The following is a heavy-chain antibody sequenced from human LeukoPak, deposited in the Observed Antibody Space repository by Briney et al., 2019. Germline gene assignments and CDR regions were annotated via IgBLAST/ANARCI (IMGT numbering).Heavy chain of an antibody. V-gene: IGHV4-34*01. CDR2: INHSGST. CDR1: GGSFSGYY. CDR3: ARRCITMVRGAPYKAFDI. D-gene: IGHD3-10*01. J-gene: IGHJ3*02. Sequence: SETLSLTCAVYGGSFSGYYWSWIRQPPGKGLEWIGEINHSGSTNYNPSLKSRVTISVDTSKNQFSLKLSSVTAADTAVYYCARRCITMVRGAPYKAFDIWGQGTMVTVYS.